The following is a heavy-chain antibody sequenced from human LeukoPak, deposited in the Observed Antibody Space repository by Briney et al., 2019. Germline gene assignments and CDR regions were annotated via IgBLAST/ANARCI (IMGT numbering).Heavy chain of an antibody. Sequence: SETLSLTCTVSGGSINGYYWSWIRQPAGKGLEWIGRVYISGSTNYNPSLRSRVIMSVDTSKNQFSLKLTSVTAADTAVYYCARGRIAAAGDGFDYWGQGTLVTVSS. CDR1: GGSINGYY. CDR3: ARGRIAAAGDGFDY. D-gene: IGHD6-13*01. J-gene: IGHJ4*02. V-gene: IGHV4-4*07. CDR2: VYISGST.